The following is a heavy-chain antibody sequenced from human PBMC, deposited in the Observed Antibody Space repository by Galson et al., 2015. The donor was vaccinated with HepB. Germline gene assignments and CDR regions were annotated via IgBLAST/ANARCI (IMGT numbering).Heavy chain of an antibody. Sequence: SLRLSCAASGFTFSVSAMHWVRQVPGKGLEWVTLISYDGSFTYYADSVKGRFTFSRDNSKNTVSLQMNSLRIEDTAVYYCAKAPVGNTFFDSWGQGTLVTVSS. CDR2: ISYDGSFT. D-gene: IGHD1-26*01. J-gene: IGHJ4*02. CDR1: GFTFSVSA. CDR3: AKAPVGNTFFDS. V-gene: IGHV3-30*18.